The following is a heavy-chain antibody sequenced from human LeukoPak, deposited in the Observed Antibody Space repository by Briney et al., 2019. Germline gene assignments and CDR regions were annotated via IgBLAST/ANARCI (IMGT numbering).Heavy chain of an antibody. CDR2: ISWNSGSI. J-gene: IGHJ6*02. V-gene: IGHV3-9*01. CDR3: AKDMGYCSSTSCSYYYYGMDV. Sequence: QPGGSLRLSCAASGFTFDVYAMHWVRQAPGKGLEWVSGISWNSGSIGYADSVKGRFTISRDNAKNSLYLQMNSLRAEDTALYYCAKDMGYCSSTSCSYYYYGMDVWGQGTTVTVSS. D-gene: IGHD2-2*01. CDR1: GFTFDVYA.